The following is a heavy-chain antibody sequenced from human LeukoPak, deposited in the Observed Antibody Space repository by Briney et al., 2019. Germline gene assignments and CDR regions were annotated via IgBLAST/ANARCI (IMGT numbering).Heavy chain of an antibody. J-gene: IGHJ4*02. V-gene: IGHV4-30-4*01. Sequence: SQTLSLTCTVSGVSVSSGDYYWSWIRQPPGKGLEWIGYIYYSGSTYYNPSLKSRVTISVDTSKSQFSLKLSSVTAAATAVYYCARSGYDYYFDYWGQGTLVTVSS. D-gene: IGHD5-12*01. CDR1: GVSVSSGDYY. CDR3: ARSGYDYYFDY. CDR2: IYYSGST.